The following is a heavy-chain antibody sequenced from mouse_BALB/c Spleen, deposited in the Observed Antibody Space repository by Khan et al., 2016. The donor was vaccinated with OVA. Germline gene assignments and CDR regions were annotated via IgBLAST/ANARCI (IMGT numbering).Heavy chain of an antibody. CDR1: GYTFTDYN. Sequence: QVQLQQSGAELARPGASVKLSCKASGYTFTDYNINWVKQRTGQGLEWIGEIYPGSNNTYYNEKFKGKATLTADKSSSTAYMQLSSLTSEDSAVHFCAREWGALFAYWGQGTLVTVSA. CDR2: IYPGSNNT. V-gene: IGHV1-77*01. CDR3: AREWGALFAY. J-gene: IGHJ3*01.